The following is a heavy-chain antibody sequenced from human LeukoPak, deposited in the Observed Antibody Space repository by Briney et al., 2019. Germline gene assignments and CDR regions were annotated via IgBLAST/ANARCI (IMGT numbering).Heavy chain of an antibody. CDR1: GGSINGYY. CDR2: VYYSGST. J-gene: IGHJ4*02. D-gene: IGHD4-23*01. CDR3: ARHLHYGGKPFDY. Sequence: SETLSLTCTVSGGSINGYYWSWIRQPPGKGLEWIGYVYYSGSTDYNPSPRSRVTISVDTSKNQFSLKLSSVTAADTAVYYCARHLHYGGKPFDYWGQGALVTVSS. V-gene: IGHV4-59*08.